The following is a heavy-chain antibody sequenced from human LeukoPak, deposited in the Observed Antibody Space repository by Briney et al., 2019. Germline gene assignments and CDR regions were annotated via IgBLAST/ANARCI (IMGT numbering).Heavy chain of an antibody. CDR2: SNSDGSST. CDR3: ARSCSTTSCYSINY. CDR1: GFTFSSHW. V-gene: IGHV3-74*01. J-gene: IGHJ4*02. D-gene: IGHD2-2*01. Sequence: GGSLRLSCAASGFTFSSHWVHWVRQAPGKGLVWVSRSNSDGSSTSYADSVKGRFTISRDNAKNTLYLQMNSLRAEDTAVYYCARSCSTTSCYSINYWGQGTLVTVSS.